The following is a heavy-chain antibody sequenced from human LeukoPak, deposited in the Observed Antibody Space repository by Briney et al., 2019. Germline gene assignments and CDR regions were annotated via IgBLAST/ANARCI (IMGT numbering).Heavy chain of an antibody. Sequence: PGRSLRLSCTASGFTFGDYAMSWVRQAPGKGLEWVGFIRSKAYGGTTEYAASVKGRFTISRDDSKSIAYLQMNSLKTEDTAVYYRTRGPLWFGELLVPLGDYWGQGTLVTVSS. J-gene: IGHJ4*02. CDR2: IRSKAYGGTT. D-gene: IGHD3-10*01. CDR1: GFTFGDYA. CDR3: TRGPLWFGELLVPLGDY. V-gene: IGHV3-49*04.